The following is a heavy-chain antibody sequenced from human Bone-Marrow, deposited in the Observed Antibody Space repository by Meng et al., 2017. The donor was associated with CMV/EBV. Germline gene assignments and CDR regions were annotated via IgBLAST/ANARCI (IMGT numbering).Heavy chain of an antibody. CDR2: IYYSGST. Sequence: GSLRLSCTVSGGSISRSSYYWGWIRQPPRKGLECIGGIYYSGSTYYNPSLKSRVTISLDTSKNQFSLKLTSVTAADTAVYYCARDQNEYYFDYWGRGTLVTVSS. J-gene: IGHJ4*02. V-gene: IGHV4-39*07. CDR1: GGSISRSSYY. CDR3: ARDQNEYYFDY.